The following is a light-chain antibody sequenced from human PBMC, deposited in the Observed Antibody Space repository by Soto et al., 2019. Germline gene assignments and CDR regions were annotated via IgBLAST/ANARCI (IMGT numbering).Light chain of an antibody. J-gene: IGKJ1*01. CDR3: QEQRT. Sequence: ETVLTQSPGTLSLSPGETATLSCRAIQSVSGTYVAWYQQRPGQAPRLLIHGASSRATGIPDRFSGSGSGTDFTLTISRLEREDFAVYYCQEQRTFGQGTKVEIK. CDR2: GAS. CDR1: QSVSGTY. V-gene: IGKV3-20*01.